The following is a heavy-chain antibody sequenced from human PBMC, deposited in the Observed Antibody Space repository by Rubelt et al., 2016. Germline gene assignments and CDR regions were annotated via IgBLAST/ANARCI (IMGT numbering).Heavy chain of an antibody. CDR3: VGGEPADY. CDR2: INPNSGGT. CDR1: GYTFTGYY. Sequence: QVQLVQSGAEVKKPGSSVKVSCKASGYTFTGYYMHWVRQAPGQGLEWMGWINPNSGGTNYAQKFQGRVTMTTDTSTSTAYMGLRSLRSDDTAVYYCVGGEPADYWGQGTLVTVSS. D-gene: IGHD3-10*01. V-gene: IGHV1-2*02. J-gene: IGHJ4*02.